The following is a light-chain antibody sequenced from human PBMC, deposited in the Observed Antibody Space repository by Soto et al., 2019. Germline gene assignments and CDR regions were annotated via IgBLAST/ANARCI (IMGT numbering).Light chain of an antibody. Sequence: EIVLTQSPGTLSLSPGERATLSCRASQSVSSSYLAWYQQKPGQAPRLLIYGASSRATGIPDRFSGSGSGTDFTLTISRLEPEYVAVYYCQQYGSSPLYTFGQGPKLEIK. J-gene: IGKJ2*01. V-gene: IGKV3-20*01. CDR3: QQYGSSPLYT. CDR2: GAS. CDR1: QSVSSSY.